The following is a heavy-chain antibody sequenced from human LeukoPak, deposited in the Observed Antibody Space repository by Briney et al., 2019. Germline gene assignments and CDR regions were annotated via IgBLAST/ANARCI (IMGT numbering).Heavy chain of an antibody. CDR1: GDSVSSKNAV. CDR2: TYYRSKWYN. D-gene: IGHD1-7*01. V-gene: IGHV6-1*01. CDR3: ARECEHNWKYCWFDP. Sequence: SQTLSLTCAISGDSVSSKNAVWAWIRQSPSRGLEWRGRTYYRSKWYNDYAVSVKSRITINPDTSKNQFSLQLNSVTPEDTAVYYCARECEHNWKYCWFDPWGQGTLVTVSS. J-gene: IGHJ5*02.